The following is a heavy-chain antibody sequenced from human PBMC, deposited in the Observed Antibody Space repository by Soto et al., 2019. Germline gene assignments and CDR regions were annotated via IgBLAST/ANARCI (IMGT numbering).Heavy chain of an antibody. CDR3: ARVGSSIATRPFDY. J-gene: IGHJ4*02. CDR2: IYYSGIT. V-gene: IGHV4-30-4*01. Sequence: SETLSLTCTVSGGSISSGDYYWSWIRQPPGKGLEWIGYIYYSGITYYNPSLKSRVTISVDTSKNQFSLKLSSVTAADTAVYYCARVGSSIATRPFDYWGQGTLVTISS. CDR1: GGSISSGDYY. D-gene: IGHD6-6*01.